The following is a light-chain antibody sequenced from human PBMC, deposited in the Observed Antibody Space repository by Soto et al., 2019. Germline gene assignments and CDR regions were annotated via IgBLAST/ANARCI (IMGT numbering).Light chain of an antibody. CDR2: GAV. Sequence: EIMISQSPAALSVSTGERATLSCRASQSVSSNLAWYQQKPGQAPRLLIYGAVTRATGVPARFSGSGSGTDFTLTISSLEPEDFAVYYCQQRSNWPLTFGGGTKVDI. V-gene: IGKV3-11*01. CDR1: QSVSSN. J-gene: IGKJ4*01. CDR3: QQRSNWPLT.